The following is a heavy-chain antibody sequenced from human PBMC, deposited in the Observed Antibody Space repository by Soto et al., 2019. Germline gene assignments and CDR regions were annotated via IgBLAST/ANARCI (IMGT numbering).Heavy chain of an antibody. Sequence: ASVKVSCKASGYTFTSYAMHWVRQAPGQRLEWMGWINAGNGNTKYSQKFQGRVTITRDTSASTAYTELSSLRSEDTAVYYCAREGQLAPAFDYWGQGTLVTVSS. D-gene: IGHD6-13*01. CDR1: GYTFTSYA. CDR2: INAGNGNT. CDR3: AREGQLAPAFDY. J-gene: IGHJ4*02. V-gene: IGHV1-3*01.